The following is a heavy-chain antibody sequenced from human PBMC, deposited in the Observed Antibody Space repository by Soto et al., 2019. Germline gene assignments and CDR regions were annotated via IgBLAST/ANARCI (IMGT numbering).Heavy chain of an antibody. CDR2: IYYSGST. V-gene: IGHV4-30-4*01. Sequence: SETLSLTCTVSGASISSDDYYWSWIRQPPGKGLEWIGYIYYSGSTYYNPSLKSRVTISVDTSKNQFSLKLSSVTAADTAVYYCARDYVWGSYGGFFGLGYWGQGTLVTVSS. D-gene: IGHD3-16*01. J-gene: IGHJ4*02. CDR3: ARDYVWGSYGGFFGLGY. CDR1: GASISSDDYY.